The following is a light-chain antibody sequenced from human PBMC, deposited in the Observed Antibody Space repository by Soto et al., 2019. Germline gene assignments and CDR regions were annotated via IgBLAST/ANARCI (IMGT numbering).Light chain of an antibody. CDR1: HVLLHSNGYNY. V-gene: IGKV2-28*01. CDR2: WGS. Sequence: DIVMTQSPLSLPVTPLYPACVSCXSSHVLLHSNGYNYLDWYLQEPGQSPQLLIYWGSNRASGVPDRFSGSGSGTDFTLKISRVEAEDVGVYYCMQALQTPRAFGQGTRLEIK. J-gene: IGKJ5*01. CDR3: MQALQTPRA.